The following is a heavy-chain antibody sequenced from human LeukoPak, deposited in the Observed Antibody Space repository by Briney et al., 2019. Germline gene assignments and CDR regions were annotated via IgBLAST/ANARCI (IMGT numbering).Heavy chain of an antibody. CDR2: IYGSGST. V-gene: IGHV4-59*08. CDR1: GDSLSSYY. CDR3: ARNVGWYSHDS. D-gene: IGHD6-19*01. J-gene: IGHJ4*02. Sequence: SETLSLTCTVSGDSLSSYYWSWIRQPPGKGLEWIGYIYGSGSTHYDPSLRSRVTISEDTSKNQFSLKLTSVTAADTAVYYCARNVGWYSHDSWGQGTLVTVSS.